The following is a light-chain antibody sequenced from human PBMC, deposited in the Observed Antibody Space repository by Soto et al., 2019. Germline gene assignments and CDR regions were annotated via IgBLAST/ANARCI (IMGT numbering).Light chain of an antibody. CDR3: CSYVSSKTYL. CDR2: EVT. CDR1: SSNIGSNT. V-gene: IGLV1-44*01. Sequence: QSALSQPPSASGTPGQRVTISCSGSSSNIGSNTVNWYQQLSGDPKLIIYEVTNRPSGVSDRFSGSKSDNTASLTISGLQTEDEADYYCCSYVSSKTYLFGTGTKVTVL. J-gene: IGLJ1*01.